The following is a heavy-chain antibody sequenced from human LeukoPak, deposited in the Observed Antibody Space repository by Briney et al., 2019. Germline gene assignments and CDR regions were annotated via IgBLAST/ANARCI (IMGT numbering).Heavy chain of an antibody. V-gene: IGHV3-20*04. D-gene: IGHD1-1*01. CDR1: GFTFSGYW. Sequence: GGSLRLSCAASGFTFSGYWMTWVRQAPGKGLEWVSGINWNGGSTGYADSVKGRFTISRDNAKNSLYLQMNSLRAEDTALYYCARAGLGTHFQRWGQGTLVTVSS. CDR3: ARAGLGTHFQR. CDR2: INWNGGST. J-gene: IGHJ1*01.